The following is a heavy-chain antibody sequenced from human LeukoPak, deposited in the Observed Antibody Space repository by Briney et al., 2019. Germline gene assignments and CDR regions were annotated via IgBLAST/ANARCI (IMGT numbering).Heavy chain of an antibody. CDR2: IYHSGST. CDR3: ASSKSVAGAFDAFDI. V-gene: IGHV4-38-2*02. CDR1: GYSISSGYY. D-gene: IGHD6-19*01. Sequence: PSETLSLTCTVSGYSISSGYYWGWIRQPPGKGLEWIGSIYHSGSTYYNPSLKSRVTISVDTSKNQFSLKLSSVTAADTAVYYCASSKSVAGAFDAFDIWGPGTMVTVSS. J-gene: IGHJ3*02.